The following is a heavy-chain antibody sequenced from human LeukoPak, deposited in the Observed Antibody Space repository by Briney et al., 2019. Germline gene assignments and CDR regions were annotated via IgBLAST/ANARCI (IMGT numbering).Heavy chain of an antibody. CDR2: IYTSGTT. CDR1: GGSISSYY. J-gene: IGHJ4*02. CDR3: ARNLYCSTTSCYDFDC. Sequence: SETLSLTCTVSGGSISSYYWSWIRQPAGKGLGWIGLIYTSGTTNYNPSLESRVTMSVDTSKNQFSLNLSSVTAADTAVYYCARNLYCSTTSCYDFDCWGQGALVTVSS. V-gene: IGHV4-4*07. D-gene: IGHD2-2*01.